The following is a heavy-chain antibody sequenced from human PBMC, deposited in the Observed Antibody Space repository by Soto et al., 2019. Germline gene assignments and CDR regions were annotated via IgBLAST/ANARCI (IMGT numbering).Heavy chain of an antibody. Sequence: GGSLRLSCAASGFTVSSHYMSWVRQAPGKGLEWVSVIYSGGSTYYADSVKGRFTISRDNSKNTLYLQMNSLRAEDTAVYYCARDGNYYGMDVWGQGTTVTVSS. CDR2: IYSGGST. V-gene: IGHV3-66*01. CDR3: ARDGNYYGMDV. CDR1: GFTVSSHY. J-gene: IGHJ6*02.